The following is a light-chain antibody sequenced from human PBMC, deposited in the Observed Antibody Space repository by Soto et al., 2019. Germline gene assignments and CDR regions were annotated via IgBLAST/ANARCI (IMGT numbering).Light chain of an antibody. V-gene: IGLV4-69*01. CDR1: SGHSTYA. CDR3: QTWGPGFVV. Sequence: QTVVTQSPSASASLGASVKLTCTLSSGHSTYAIAWHQQQPEKGPRYLMNLNSDGSHRKGDGIPDRFSGSSSGAERFLTISRLQSEDEADYYCQTWGPGFVVFGGGTKLTVL. J-gene: IGLJ2*01. CDR2: LNSDGSH.